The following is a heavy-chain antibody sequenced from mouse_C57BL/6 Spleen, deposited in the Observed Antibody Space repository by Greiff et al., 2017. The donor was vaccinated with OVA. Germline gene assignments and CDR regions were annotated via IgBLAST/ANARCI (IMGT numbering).Heavy chain of an antibody. CDR1: GYTFTDYY. D-gene: IGHD4-1*01. CDR2: INPNNGGT. CDR3: ARSGGTLYYAMDY. Sequence: EVKLQQSGPELVKPGASVKISCKASGYTFTDYYMNWVKQSHGKSLEWIGDINPNNGGTSYNQKFKGKATLTVDKSSSTAYMELRSLTSEDSAVYYCARSGGTLYYAMDYWGQGTSVTVSS. J-gene: IGHJ4*01. V-gene: IGHV1-26*01.